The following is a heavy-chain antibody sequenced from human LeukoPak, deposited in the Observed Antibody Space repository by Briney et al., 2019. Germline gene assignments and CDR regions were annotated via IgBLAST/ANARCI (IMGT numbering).Heavy chain of an antibody. V-gene: IGHV1-8*01. CDR2: MNPNSGNT. CDR1: GYTFTSYD. CDR3: ARGRPTMVRGVTLLYYFDY. D-gene: IGHD3-10*01. Sequence: ASVKVSCKASGYTFTSYDINWVRQATGQGLEWMGWMNPNSGNTGYAQKFQGRVTMTRDTSISTAYMELSSLRSEDTAVYYCARGRPTMVRGVTLLYYFDYWGQGTLVTVSS. J-gene: IGHJ4*02.